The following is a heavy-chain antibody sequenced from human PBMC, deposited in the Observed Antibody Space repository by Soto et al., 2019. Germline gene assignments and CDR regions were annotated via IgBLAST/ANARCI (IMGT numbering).Heavy chain of an antibody. Sequence: EVQLVESGGGVVQPGGSLRLSCTASGFTFSSDWMNWVRQAPGKGLEWVGNIKEDGSEKFYVDSVKGRFTISRDNAKNSLYLDMNSLRVEDTAIYFCARDFGGPWGQGTLVTVSS. CDR1: GFTFSSDW. CDR3: ARDFGGP. J-gene: IGHJ5*02. D-gene: IGHD1-26*01. V-gene: IGHV3-7*05. CDR2: IKEDGSEK.